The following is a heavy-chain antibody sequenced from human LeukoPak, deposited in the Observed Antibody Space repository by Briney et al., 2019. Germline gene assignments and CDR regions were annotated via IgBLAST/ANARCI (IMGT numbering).Heavy chain of an antibody. V-gene: IGHV4-59*01. Sequence: SETLSLTRTVSGGSIRSYYWSWIRQPPGKGLEWIANIYHTGSTNYNPSLSSRVTISIDTAKNHFSLKLTSVTAADAALYYCARRCRNISGCQYYLWGQGTLVTVSS. D-gene: IGHD6-25*01. J-gene: IGHJ4*02. CDR2: IYHTGST. CDR3: ARRCRNISGCQYYL. CDR1: GGSIRSYY.